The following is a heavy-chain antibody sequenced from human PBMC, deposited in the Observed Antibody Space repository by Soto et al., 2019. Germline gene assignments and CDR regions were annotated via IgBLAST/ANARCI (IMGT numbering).Heavy chain of an antibody. CDR1: GFTFSTYA. Sequence: EVQLLESGGGLVQTGGSLRLSCAASGFTFSTYAMSWVHQAPGKGLEWVSTISGSADATFYADSVKGRFAIFRDNSRTMFYLQMNSLRAEDTAVYYCAKGGDGYCSTTSCLFHFDYWGPGTLATVSS. CDR3: AKGGDGYCSTTSCLFHFDY. CDR2: ISGSADAT. D-gene: IGHD2-2*01. J-gene: IGHJ4*02. V-gene: IGHV3-23*01.